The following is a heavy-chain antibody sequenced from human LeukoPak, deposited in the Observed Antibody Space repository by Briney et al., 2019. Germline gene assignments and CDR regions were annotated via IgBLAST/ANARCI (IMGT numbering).Heavy chain of an antibody. V-gene: IGHV4-4*09. D-gene: IGHD6-19*01. J-gene: IGHJ5*02. Sequence: SETLSLTCTVSGGSISSYYWSWIRKPPGKGLEWIGFIYSSGSTNYNPSLKSRVIISVDTSKNQFSLKLSSVTAADTAVYYCARGTAVAVPNWFDPWGQGTLVTVSS. CDR1: GGSISSYY. CDR2: IYSSGST. CDR3: ARGTAVAVPNWFDP.